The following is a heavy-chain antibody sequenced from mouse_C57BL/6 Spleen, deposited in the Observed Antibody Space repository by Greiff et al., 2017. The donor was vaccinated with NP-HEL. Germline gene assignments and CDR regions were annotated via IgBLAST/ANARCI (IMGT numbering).Heavy chain of an antibody. V-gene: IGHV1-42*01. J-gene: IGHJ4*01. CDR1: GYSFTGYY. CDR2: INPSTGGT. Sequence: EVQLQQSGPELVKPGASVKISCKASGYSFTGYYVNWVKQSPEKSLEWIGEINPSTGGTTYNQKFKAKATLTVDKSSSTAYMQLKSLTSEDSAVYYCARYGSSYVYAMDYWGQGTSVTVSS. CDR3: ARYGSSYVYAMDY. D-gene: IGHD1-1*01.